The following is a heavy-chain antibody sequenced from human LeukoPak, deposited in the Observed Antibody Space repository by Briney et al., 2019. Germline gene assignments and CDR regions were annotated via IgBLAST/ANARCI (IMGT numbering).Heavy chain of an antibody. CDR3: ARSLKVSAALDVFDI. V-gene: IGHV3-21*01. Sequence: GGSLRLSCAASEFTFSSHSMNWVRQAPGKGLEWVSYISRSGGSKYYADSLKGRFTISRDNAKNSLYLQMNSLRAEDTAVYFCARSLKVSAALDVFDIWGQGTMVTVSS. CDR1: EFTFSSHS. CDR2: ISRSGGSK. D-gene: IGHD2-2*01. J-gene: IGHJ3*02.